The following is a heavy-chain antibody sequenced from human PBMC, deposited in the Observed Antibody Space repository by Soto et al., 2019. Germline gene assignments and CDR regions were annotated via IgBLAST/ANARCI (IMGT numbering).Heavy chain of an antibody. CDR3: ATGGDSSGWSGGWFDP. CDR1: GGTFSSYA. V-gene: IGHV1-69*01. Sequence: QVQLVQSGAEVKKPGSSVKVSCKASGGTFSSYAISWVRQAPGQGLEWMGGIIPIFGTANYAQKFQGRVTITADESTSTADMELSSLRSEDTAVYYCATGGDSSGWSGGWFDPWGQGTLVTVSS. J-gene: IGHJ5*02. D-gene: IGHD6-19*01. CDR2: IIPIFGTA.